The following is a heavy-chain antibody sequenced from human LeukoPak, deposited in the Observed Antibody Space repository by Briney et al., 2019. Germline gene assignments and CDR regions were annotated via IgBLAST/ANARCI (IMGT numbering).Heavy chain of an antibody. CDR3: ARSELLWFGGVNSGFDY. CDR2: IYHSGST. V-gene: IGHV4-30-2*01. CDR1: GGSISSGGYS. D-gene: IGHD3-10*01. Sequence: SQTLSPTCAVSGGSISSGGYSWSWIRQPPGKGLEWIGYIYHSGSTYYNPSLKSRVTISVDRSKNQFSLKLSSVTAADTAVYYCARSELLWFGGVNSGFDYWGQGTLVTVSS. J-gene: IGHJ4*02.